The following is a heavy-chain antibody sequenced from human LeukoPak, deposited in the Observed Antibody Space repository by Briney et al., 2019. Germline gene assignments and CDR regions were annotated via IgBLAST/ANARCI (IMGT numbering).Heavy chain of an antibody. CDR3: ARQNDFRLDY. CDR2: IYPGDSDT. Sequence: GESLRISCKGSGYTFSSYWIAWVRQMPGKGLEWMGIIYPGDSDTRYSPSLQGQVTISVDTSIGTAYLQWSSLKASDTAIYYCARQNDFRLDYWGQGTLVTVSS. V-gene: IGHV5-51*01. J-gene: IGHJ4*02. D-gene: IGHD3-3*01. CDR1: GYTFSSYW.